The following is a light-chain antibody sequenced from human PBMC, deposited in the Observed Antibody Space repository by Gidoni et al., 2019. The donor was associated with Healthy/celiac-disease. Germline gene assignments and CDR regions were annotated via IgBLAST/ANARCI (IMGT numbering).Light chain of an antibody. J-gene: IGKJ1*01. Sequence: DIQRTQSPSSLSASVGDRVTITCRASQSIRSYLNWYQQKPGKPPKLLIYAASSLQSGVPSRFSGSGSGTDFTLTISSLQPEDFATYYCQQSYSTPRTFGQGTKVEIK. CDR3: QQSYSTPRT. V-gene: IGKV1-39*01. CDR2: AAS. CDR1: QSIRSY.